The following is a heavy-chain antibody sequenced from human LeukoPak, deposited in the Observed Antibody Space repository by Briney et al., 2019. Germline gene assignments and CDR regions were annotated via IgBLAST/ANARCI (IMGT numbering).Heavy chain of an antibody. D-gene: IGHD3-10*01. V-gene: IGHV4-39*07. Sequence: SETLSLTCTVSGGSITSSGYYWVWVRQPPGKGLEWIGSINYSGNTYYNASLRGRVTMSVDTSKNQFSLKLSSVTAADTAVYYCAGAYGSGILGYWGQGTLVTVSS. CDR1: GGSITSSGYY. CDR2: INYSGNT. CDR3: AGAYGSGILGY. J-gene: IGHJ4*02.